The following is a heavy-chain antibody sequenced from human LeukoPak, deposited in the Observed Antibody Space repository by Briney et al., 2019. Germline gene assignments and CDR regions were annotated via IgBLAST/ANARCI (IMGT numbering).Heavy chain of an antibody. CDR3: ARDLVSWSGYYREHPFDY. V-gene: IGHV1-18*01. CDR1: GYTFTTYG. CDR2: ITPYNGNT. J-gene: IGHJ4*02. D-gene: IGHD3-3*01. Sequence: ASVKVSCKASGYTFTTYGINWVRQAPGQGLEWMGWITPYNGNTKYAQKLQGRVPMTTDTSTSTAYMELRSLRSDDTAVYYCARDLVSWSGYYREHPFDYWGQGTLVTVSS.